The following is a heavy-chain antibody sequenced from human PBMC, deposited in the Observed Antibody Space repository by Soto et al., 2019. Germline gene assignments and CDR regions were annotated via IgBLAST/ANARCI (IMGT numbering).Heavy chain of an antibody. CDR1: G. Sequence: GMHWVRQAPGKGLEWVAVIWYDGSNKYYADSVKGRFTISRDNSKNTLYLQMNSLRAEDTALYYCAKDDNWNYGSVDYWGQGTLVTVSS. V-gene: IGHV3-33*06. D-gene: IGHD1-7*01. CDR2: IWYDGSNK. J-gene: IGHJ4*02. CDR3: AKDDNWNYGSVDY.